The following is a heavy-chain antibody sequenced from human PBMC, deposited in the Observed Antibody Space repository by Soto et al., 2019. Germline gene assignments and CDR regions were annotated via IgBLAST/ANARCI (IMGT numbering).Heavy chain of an antibody. V-gene: IGHV1-46*01. CDR3: ASDPTQLPGGY. J-gene: IGHJ4*02. Sequence: ASVKVSWKASGYIFTTYYMHWVRQAPGQGLEWLGIINPSGGTTTYAQKFQGRLTMTRDTSTSTVYMELSSLRSEDTAVYYCASDPTQLPGGYWGRRTLVTVSS. CDR2: INPSGGTT. CDR1: GYIFTTYY. D-gene: IGHD1-26*01.